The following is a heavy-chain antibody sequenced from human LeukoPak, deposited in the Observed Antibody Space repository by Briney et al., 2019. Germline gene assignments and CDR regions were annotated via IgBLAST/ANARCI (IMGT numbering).Heavy chain of an antibody. CDR3: ARGLAGYCSSTSCYEFGYNWFDP. J-gene: IGHJ5*02. Sequence: SETLSLTCTVSGGSISSYYWSWIRQPPGKGLEWIGRIYTSGSTNYNPSLKSRVTISVDTSKNQFSLKLSSVTAADTAVYYCARGLAGYCSSTSCYEFGYNWFDPWGQGTLVTVSS. CDR1: GGSISSYY. CDR2: IYTSGST. D-gene: IGHD2-2*01. V-gene: IGHV4-4*08.